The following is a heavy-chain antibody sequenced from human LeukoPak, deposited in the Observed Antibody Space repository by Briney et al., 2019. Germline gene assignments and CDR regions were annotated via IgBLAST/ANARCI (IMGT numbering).Heavy chain of an antibody. CDR2: IYYSGST. CDR3: ARQDIVLMVYALFDY. V-gene: IGHV4-39*01. J-gene: IGHJ4*02. CDR1: VGSISSRSYY. Sequence: PSETLSLTCTVSVGSISSRSYYWGWIRQPPGKGLEWIGSIYYSGSTYYNPSLKSRVTISVDTSKNQFSLKLSSVPAADTAVYYCARQDIVLMVYALFDYWGQGTLVTVSS. D-gene: IGHD2-8*01.